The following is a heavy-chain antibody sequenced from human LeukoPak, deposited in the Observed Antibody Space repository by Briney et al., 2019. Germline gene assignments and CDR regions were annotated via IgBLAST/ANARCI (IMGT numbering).Heavy chain of an antibody. J-gene: IGHJ3*02. CDR3: ARDRGSDTAMVIGRAFDI. V-gene: IGHV3-21*01. CDR2: ISVSGSFT. Sequence: GGTLRLSCAASGFMFSNYGMSWVRQAPGKGLEWVSSISVSGSFTYYADSVKGRFTISRDNAKNSLYLQMNSLRAEDTAVYYCARDRGSDTAMVIGRAFDIWGQGTMVTVSS. D-gene: IGHD5-18*01. CDR1: GFMFSNYG.